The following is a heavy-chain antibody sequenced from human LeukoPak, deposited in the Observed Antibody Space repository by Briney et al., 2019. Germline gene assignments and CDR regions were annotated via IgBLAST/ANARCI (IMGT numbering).Heavy chain of an antibody. V-gene: IGHV1-69*05. Sequence: SVKVSCKASGYTFTSYAISWVRQAPGQGLEWMGGIIPIFGTANYAQKFQGRVMITTDESTSTAYMELSSLRSEDTAVYYCARGGCSSTSCPNGWFDPWGQGTLVTVSS. CDR3: ARGGCSSTSCPNGWFDP. D-gene: IGHD2-2*01. J-gene: IGHJ5*02. CDR1: GYTFTSYA. CDR2: IIPIFGTA.